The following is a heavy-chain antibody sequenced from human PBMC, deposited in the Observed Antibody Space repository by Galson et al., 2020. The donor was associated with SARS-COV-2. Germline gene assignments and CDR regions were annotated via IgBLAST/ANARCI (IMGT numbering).Heavy chain of an antibody. CDR1: GFTFSSYA. CDR3: AGDLGGYSSG. CDR2: ISYDGSNK. J-gene: IGHJ4*02. D-gene: IGHD6-25*01. Sequence: TGGSLRLSCAASGFTFSSYAMHWVRQAPGKGLEWVAVISYDGSNKYYADSVKGRFTISRDNSKNTLYLQMNSLRAEDTAVYYCAGDLGGYSSGWGQGTLVTVSS. V-gene: IGHV3-30-3*01.